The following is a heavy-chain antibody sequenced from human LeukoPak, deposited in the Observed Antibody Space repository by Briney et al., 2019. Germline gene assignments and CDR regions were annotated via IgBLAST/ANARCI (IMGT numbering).Heavy chain of an antibody. CDR2: IYSGGST. CDR3: ARERVGATSTD. J-gene: IGHJ4*02. Sequence: PGGSLRLSCAASGFTVSSNYMSWVRQAPGKGLEWVSVIYSGGSTYYPDSVKGRFTISRDNSKNTLYLQMNSLRAEDTAVYYCARERVGATSTDWGQGTLVTVSS. D-gene: IGHD1-26*01. V-gene: IGHV3-66*01. CDR1: GFTVSSNY.